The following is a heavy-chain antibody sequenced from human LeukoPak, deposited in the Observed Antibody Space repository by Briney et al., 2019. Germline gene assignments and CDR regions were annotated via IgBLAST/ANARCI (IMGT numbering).Heavy chain of an antibody. D-gene: IGHD1-26*01. CDR3: ARARDTTSGSNWFDP. CDR2: IYHSGTT. V-gene: IGHV4-30-2*01. J-gene: IGHJ5*02. Sequence: SETLSLTCSVSGGSIYGGGYYWSWIRQPPGKGLEWIGYIYHSGTTYYNPSLKSRVTISIDRSKNQFSLKLSSVTAAGTAVYYCARARDTTSGSNWFDPWGQGTLVTVSS. CDR1: GGSIYGGGYY.